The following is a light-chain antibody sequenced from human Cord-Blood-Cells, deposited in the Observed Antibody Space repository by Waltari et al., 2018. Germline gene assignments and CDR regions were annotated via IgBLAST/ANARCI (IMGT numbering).Light chain of an antibody. J-gene: IGLJ2*01. Sequence: QSALTQPASVSGSPGQSLTISCTGTSSDVGSFNHVSWYQQHPGKAPKLMSYEGSKRPSGVSNRFSGSKSGNTASLTISGLQAEDEADYYCCSYAGSSNVVFGGGTKLTVL. CDR2: EGS. V-gene: IGLV2-23*01. CDR1: SSDVGSFNH. CDR3: CSYAGSSNVV.